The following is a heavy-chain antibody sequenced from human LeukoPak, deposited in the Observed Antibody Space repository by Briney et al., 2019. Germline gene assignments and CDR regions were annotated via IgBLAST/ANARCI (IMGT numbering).Heavy chain of an antibody. J-gene: IGHJ5*02. CDR3: ARDPRARIAARENWFDP. D-gene: IGHD6-6*01. V-gene: IGHV3-21*01. Sequence: GGSLRLSCAASGFTFSSYAMHWVRQAPGKGLEWVSSISSSSSYIYYADSVKGRFTISRDNAKNSLYLQMNSLRAEYTAVYYCARDPRARIAARENWFDPWGQGTLVTVSS. CDR1: GFTFSSYA. CDR2: ISSSSSYI.